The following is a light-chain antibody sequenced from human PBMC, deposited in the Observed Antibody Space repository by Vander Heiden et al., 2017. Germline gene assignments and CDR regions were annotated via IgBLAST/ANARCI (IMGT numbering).Light chain of an antibody. CDR2: EAS. Sequence: IQMTQSPSTLSASVGDRVIITCRASQSISRYLAWYQHKPGQVPNLLIYEASSLQSGVPSRFSGSGSGTEFTLTISSLQPDDFATYYCQQYNSFPETFGQGTKVDIK. J-gene: IGKJ1*01. V-gene: IGKV1-5*03. CDR1: QSISRY. CDR3: QQYNSFPET.